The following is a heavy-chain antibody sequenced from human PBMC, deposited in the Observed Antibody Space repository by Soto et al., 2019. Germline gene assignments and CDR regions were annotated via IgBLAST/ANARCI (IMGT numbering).Heavy chain of an antibody. Sequence: QLQLQESGPGLVKPSETLSLTCTVSGGSISSSSYYWGWIRQPPGKGLEWIGSIYYSGRTYYNPSLKGRVTISVDTSKNQFSLKLSSVTAADTAVYYCARLDAMIRLIDYWGQGTLVTVSS. V-gene: IGHV4-39*01. CDR1: GGSISSSSYY. CDR3: ARLDAMIRLIDY. D-gene: IGHD3-22*01. CDR2: IYYSGRT. J-gene: IGHJ4*02.